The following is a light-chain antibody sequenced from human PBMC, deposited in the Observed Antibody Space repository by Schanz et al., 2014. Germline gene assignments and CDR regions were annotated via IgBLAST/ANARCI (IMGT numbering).Light chain of an antibody. CDR1: SSDVGGYNY. V-gene: IGLV2-8*01. J-gene: IGLJ3*02. Sequence: QSALTQPPSASGSPGQSVTISCTGTSSDVGGYNYVSWYQQHPGKAPKLMIYEVNKRPSGVPDRFSGSKSGNTASLTVSGLQAEDEADYYCSSYTTNNTRVFGGGTKLTVL. CDR3: SSYTTNNTRV. CDR2: EVN.